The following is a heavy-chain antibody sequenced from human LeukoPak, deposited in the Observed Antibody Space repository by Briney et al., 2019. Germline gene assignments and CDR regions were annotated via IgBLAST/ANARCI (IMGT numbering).Heavy chain of an antibody. D-gene: IGHD3-10*01. CDR3: ASLYYGSYTSYYFDY. V-gene: IGHV3-66*01. Sequence: GGSLRLSCAASGFTVSSNYMSWVRQAPGKGLEWVSVIYSGGSTYYADSVKGRFTISRDNSKNTLYLQMNSLRAEDTAVYYCASLYYGSYTSYYFDYWGQGTLVTVSS. J-gene: IGHJ4*02. CDR2: IYSGGST. CDR1: GFTVSSNY.